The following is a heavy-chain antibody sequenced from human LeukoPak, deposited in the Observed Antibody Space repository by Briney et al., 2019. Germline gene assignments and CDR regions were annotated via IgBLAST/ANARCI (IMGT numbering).Heavy chain of an antibody. Sequence: ASVKVSCKASGYTFTSYGISWVRQAPGQGLEWMGWISAYNGNTNYAQKLQGRFTMTTDTSTSTAYMELRSLRSDDTAVYYCARDPRTDSSGYYYLYNWFDPWGQGTLVTVSS. CDR3: ARDPRTDSSGYYYLYNWFDP. D-gene: IGHD3-22*01. V-gene: IGHV1-18*01. J-gene: IGHJ5*02. CDR2: ISAYNGNT. CDR1: GYTFTSYG.